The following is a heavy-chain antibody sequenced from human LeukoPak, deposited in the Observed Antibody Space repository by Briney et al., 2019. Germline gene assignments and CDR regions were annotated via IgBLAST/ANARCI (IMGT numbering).Heavy chain of an antibody. J-gene: IGHJ4*02. CDR1: GFTFSSYS. CDR3: ARGKYSSGWFDY. V-gene: IGHV3-21*01. CDR2: ITTSSTYI. D-gene: IGHD6-19*01. Sequence: GGSLRLSCAASGFTFSSYSMSWVRQAPGKGLEWVSSITTSSTYISYADSVKGRFTIFRDNAKNSLYLQMNSLRAEDTAVYYCARGKYSSGWFDYWGQGTLVTVSS.